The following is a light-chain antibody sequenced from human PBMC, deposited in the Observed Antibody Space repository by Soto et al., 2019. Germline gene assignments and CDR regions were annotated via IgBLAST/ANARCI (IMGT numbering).Light chain of an antibody. V-gene: IGKV1-5*03. J-gene: IGKJ1*01. CDR3: QQYNSYSRAWT. CDR1: QSISSW. Sequence: DIQMTQSPSTLSESVGDRVTITCRASQSISSWLAWYQQKPGKAPKLLIYKASSLESGVPSRFSGSGSGTEFTLTISSLQPDDFATYYCQQYNSYSRAWTFGQGTKVEIK. CDR2: KAS.